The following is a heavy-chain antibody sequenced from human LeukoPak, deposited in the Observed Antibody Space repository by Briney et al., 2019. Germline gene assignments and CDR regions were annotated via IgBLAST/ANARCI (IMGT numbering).Heavy chain of an antibody. D-gene: IGHD2-2*01. J-gene: IGHJ6*03. Sequence: SETLSLTCTVSGGSISSYYWSWIRQPAGKGLEWIGRIYTSGSTNYNPSLKSRVTMSVDTSKNQFSLKLSSVTAADTAVYYCASTPAASINYYYYYMDVWGKGTTVTVSS. CDR2: IYTSGST. CDR3: ASTPAASINYYYYYMDV. CDR1: GGSISSYY. V-gene: IGHV4-4*07.